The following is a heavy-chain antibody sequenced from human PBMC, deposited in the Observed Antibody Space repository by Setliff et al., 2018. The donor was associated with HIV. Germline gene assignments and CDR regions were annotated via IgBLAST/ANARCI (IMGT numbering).Heavy chain of an antibody. CDR1: GLIFTNYG. D-gene: IGHD4-17*01. V-gene: IGHV1-3*01. CDR2: INSGTGNT. Sequence: ASVKVSCKASGLIFTNYGIHWVRQAPGHSLGWMGFINSGTGNTIYSQKFQGRVTFSRDTSASTAYMELSSLRSEDTAVYYCANSVTDASYWYFIHWGRGSPVTVSS. J-gene: IGHJ2*01. CDR3: ANSVTDASYWYFIH.